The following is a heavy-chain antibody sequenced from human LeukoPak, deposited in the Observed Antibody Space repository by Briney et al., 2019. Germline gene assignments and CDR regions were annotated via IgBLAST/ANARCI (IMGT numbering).Heavy chain of an antibody. Sequence: SETLSLTCTVSGYSISTGFYWGWIRQSPGKGLEGIGAIYRSGRTFSNPSLKSRVLMSTDTSKNQFSLKLTSVTAADTAVYFCARTPMYCSGDDCYSGLFDFWGQGTLVTVSS. J-gene: IGHJ4*02. CDR2: IYRSGRT. D-gene: IGHD2-15*01. CDR3: ARTPMYCSGDDCYSGLFDF. CDR1: GYSISTGFY. V-gene: IGHV4-38-2*02.